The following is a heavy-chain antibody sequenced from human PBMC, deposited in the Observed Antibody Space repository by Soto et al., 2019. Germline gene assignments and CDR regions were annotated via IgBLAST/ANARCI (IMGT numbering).Heavy chain of an antibody. D-gene: IGHD2-21*01. CDR2: ISYDGYHK. CDR3: AKHLHIVVRFSPLFSFYGLDV. CDR1: GFTLSSYG. V-gene: IGHV3-30*18. J-gene: IGHJ6*02. Sequence: GGSLRLSCAASGFTLSSYGINWIRQAPGKGLEWVAVISYDGYHKYYADSVEGRFTISRDISKNTLYLQMISPRVEDTAVYYCAKHLHIVVRFSPLFSFYGLDVWGQGTTVTVSS.